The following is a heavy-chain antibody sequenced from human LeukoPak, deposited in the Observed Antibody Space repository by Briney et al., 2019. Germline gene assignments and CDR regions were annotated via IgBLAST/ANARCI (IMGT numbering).Heavy chain of an antibody. J-gene: IGHJ4*02. D-gene: IGHD6-19*01. CDR1: GFTFSSYG. CDR3: AKKGSGWFFDY. CDR2: IWYDGSNK. V-gene: IGHV3-33*06. Sequence: GRSLRLSCAASGFTFSSYGLHWVRQAPGKGLEWVAVIWYDGSNKYYADSVKGRFTISRDNTKNTLYLQMNSRRAEDTAVYYCAKKGSGWFFDYWGQGTLDTVSS.